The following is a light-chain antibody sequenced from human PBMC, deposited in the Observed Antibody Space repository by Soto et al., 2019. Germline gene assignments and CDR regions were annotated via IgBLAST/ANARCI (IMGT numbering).Light chain of an antibody. CDR2: EGS. J-gene: IGLJ3*02. CDR1: SSDVGSYNF. V-gene: IGLV2-23*01. Sequence: QSALTQPASVSGSPGQSITISCTGTSSDVGSYNFVSWYQQHPGKAPKLIIYEGSNRPSGISNRFSGSKSGNTASLTISGLQPEDEADYYCCSYAGSDTWVFGGGTQLTVL. CDR3: CSYAGSDTWV.